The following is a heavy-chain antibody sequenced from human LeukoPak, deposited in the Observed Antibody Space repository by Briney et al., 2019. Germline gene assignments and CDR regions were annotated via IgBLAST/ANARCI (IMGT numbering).Heavy chain of an antibody. Sequence: SETLSLTCTVSGGSISSYYWSWIRQPPGKGLEWIGYIYYSGSTNYNPSLKSRVTISVDTSKNQFSLKLSSVTAADTAVYYCAREVTIFGVVTNWYFDLWGRGTLVTVSS. J-gene: IGHJ2*01. CDR1: GGSISSYY. V-gene: IGHV4-59*01. D-gene: IGHD3-3*01. CDR2: IYYSGST. CDR3: AREVTIFGVVTNWYFDL.